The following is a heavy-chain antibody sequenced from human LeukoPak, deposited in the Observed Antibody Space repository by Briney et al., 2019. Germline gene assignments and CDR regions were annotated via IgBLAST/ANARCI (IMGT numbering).Heavy chain of an antibody. Sequence: ASVKVSCKASGYTFTSYDINWVRQATGQGLEWMGWMNPNSGNTGYAQKFQGRVTMTRDTSISTAYMELSRLKSDDTAVYYCARDGYYYDSSGYSYGFDYWGQGTLVTVSS. CDR1: GYTFTSYD. CDR2: MNPNSGNT. CDR3: ARDGYYYDSSGYSYGFDY. D-gene: IGHD3-22*01. V-gene: IGHV1-8*01. J-gene: IGHJ4*02.